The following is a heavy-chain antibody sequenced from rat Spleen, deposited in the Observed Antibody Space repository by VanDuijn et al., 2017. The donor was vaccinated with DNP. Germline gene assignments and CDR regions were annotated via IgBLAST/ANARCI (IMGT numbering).Heavy chain of an antibody. V-gene: IGHV5-22*01. CDR1: GFTFSDYY. D-gene: IGHD1-10*01. CDR3: ARPPYNNYAMDA. CDR2: ISYEGSST. Sequence: EVQLVESGGGLVQPGRSLKLSCAASGFTFSDYYMAWVRQAPKKGLEWVASISYEGSSTYYGDSVKGRFTISRDNAKSTLYLQMNSLRSEDTATYYCARPPYNNYAMDAWGQGTSVTVSS. J-gene: IGHJ4*01.